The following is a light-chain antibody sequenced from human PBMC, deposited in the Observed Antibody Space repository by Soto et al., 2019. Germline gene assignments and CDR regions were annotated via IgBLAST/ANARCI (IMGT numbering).Light chain of an antibody. CDR2: DSF. CDR1: QSLSSNY. V-gene: IGKV3-20*01. CDR3: KQYGTLIT. J-gene: IGKJ5*01. Sequence: EIVLTQSPGTLSLSPGERATLSCRASQSLSSNYLAWYQQKPGQAPRILIYDSFSRATGIPDRFSGSGSGTDFTLTIRRLEPEDSAVYYCKQYGTLITXGQGTRLEIK.